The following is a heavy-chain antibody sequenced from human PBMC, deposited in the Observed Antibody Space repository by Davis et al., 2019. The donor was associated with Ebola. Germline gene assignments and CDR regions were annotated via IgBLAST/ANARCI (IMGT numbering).Heavy chain of an antibody. D-gene: IGHD1-26*01. CDR2: IIPIFGTA. CDR1: GYTFTSYD. V-gene: IGHV1-69*13. Sequence: SVKVSCKASGYTFTSYDINWVRQATGQGLEWMGGIIPIFGTANYAQKFQGRVTITADESTSTAYMELSSLRSEDTAVYYCARDPLVTRYYYYGMDVWGQGTTVTVSS. CDR3: ARDPLVTRYYYYGMDV. J-gene: IGHJ6*02.